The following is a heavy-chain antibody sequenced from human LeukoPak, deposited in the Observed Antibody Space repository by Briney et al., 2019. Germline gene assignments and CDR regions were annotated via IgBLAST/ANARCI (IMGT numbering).Heavy chain of an antibody. V-gene: IGHV4-61*05. D-gene: IGHD6-13*01. CDR2: IYYSGST. CDR3: ARGQQLVRY. J-gene: IGHJ4*02. CDR1: GGSISSRRYD. Sequence: SETLSLTCTVSGGSISSRRYDWGWLRQPPGKGLEWIGYIYYSGSTNYNPSLKSRVTISVDTSKYQFSLKLSTVTAADTAVYYCARGQQLVRYWGQGTLVTVSS.